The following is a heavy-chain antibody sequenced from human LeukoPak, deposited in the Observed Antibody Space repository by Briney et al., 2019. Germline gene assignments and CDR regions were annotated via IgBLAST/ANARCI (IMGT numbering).Heavy chain of an antibody. Sequence: GGSLRLSCAASGFTFSSYWMSWVRQAPGKGREWVANIKQEGSEKYYVDSVKGRFTISRDNAKNSLYLQMNSLRAEDTAVYYCARVPLGCSGGSCYYYYGMDVWGQGTTVTVSS. J-gene: IGHJ6*02. D-gene: IGHD2-15*01. V-gene: IGHV3-7*01. CDR2: IKQEGSEK. CDR1: GFTFSSYW. CDR3: ARVPLGCSGGSCYYYYGMDV.